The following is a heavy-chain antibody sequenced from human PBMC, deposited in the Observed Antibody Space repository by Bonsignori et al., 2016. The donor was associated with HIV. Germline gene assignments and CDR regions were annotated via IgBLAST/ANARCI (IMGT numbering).Heavy chain of an antibody. V-gene: IGHV1-8*01. CDR2: MHPSSGNV. J-gene: IGHJ4*02. CDR3: AREWGDIVMGFDL. D-gene: IGHD3-16*01. Sequence: WVRQAPGQGFEWMGWMHPSSGNVGYSLKFQGRVSMTRNTAEATAYMELISLRSDDTAVYYCAREWGDIVMGFDLWGQGTAVTVSS.